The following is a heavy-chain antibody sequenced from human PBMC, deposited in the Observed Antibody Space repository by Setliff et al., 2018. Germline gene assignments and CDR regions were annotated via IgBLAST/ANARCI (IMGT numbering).Heavy chain of an antibody. D-gene: IGHD1-26*01. CDR1: GFTVSSNY. V-gene: IGHV3-23*01. J-gene: IGHJ4*02. CDR3: AIGGVQRRSSGTYFWN. Sequence: PGGSLRLSCAASGFTVSSNYMSWVRQAPGKGLEWVSAISGSGGSTYYADSVKGRFTISRDNSKNTLYLQRNSLRAEDTAVYYCAIGGVQRRSSGTYFWNWGQGTLVTSPQ. CDR2: ISGSGGST.